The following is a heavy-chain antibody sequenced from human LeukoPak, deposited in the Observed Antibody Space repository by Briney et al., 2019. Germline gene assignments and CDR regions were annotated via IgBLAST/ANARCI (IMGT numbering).Heavy chain of an antibody. D-gene: IGHD3-10*01. CDR1: GFSFSDDW. J-gene: IGHJ4*02. V-gene: IGHV3-15*01. CDR3: TTVTMVRDYDY. Sequence: PGGSLRLSCAASGFSFSDDWMSWVRQAPGKGLEWVGRIKHKRDGGTPDYAAPVKGRFTILRDDSKNMLYLEVNSLKIEDTAVYYCTTVTMVRDYDYWGQGTLVTVSS. CDR2: IKHKRDGGTP.